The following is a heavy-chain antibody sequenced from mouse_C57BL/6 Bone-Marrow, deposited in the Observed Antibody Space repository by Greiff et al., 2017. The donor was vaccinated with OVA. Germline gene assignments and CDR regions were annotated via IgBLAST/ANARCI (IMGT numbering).Heavy chain of an antibody. CDR1: GYTFTDYY. V-gene: IGHV1-76*01. D-gene: IGHD1-1*01. CDR3: ARSDYYGSSYPGWFAY. CDR2: IYPGSGNT. J-gene: IGHJ3*01. Sequence: QVQLQQSGAELVRPGASVKLSCKASGYTFTDYYINWVKQRPGQGLEWIARIYPGSGNTYYNEKFKSKATLTVDKSSSTAYMQLSSLTSEDSAVYYCARSDYYGSSYPGWFAYWGQGTLVTVSA.